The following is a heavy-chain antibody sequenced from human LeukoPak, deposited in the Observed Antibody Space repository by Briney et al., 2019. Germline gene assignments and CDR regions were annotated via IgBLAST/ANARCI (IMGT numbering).Heavy chain of an antibody. CDR1: GASISSGGYY. Sequence: SETLSLTCTVSGASISSGGYYWSWIRQPPGKGLEWIGYIYHSGSTYYNPSLKSRVTISVDTSKNQFSLKLSSVTAADTAVYYCASGIMAFDIWGQGTMVTVSS. CDR2: IYHSGST. J-gene: IGHJ3*02. CDR3: ASGIMAFDI. D-gene: IGHD3-16*01. V-gene: IGHV4-30-2*01.